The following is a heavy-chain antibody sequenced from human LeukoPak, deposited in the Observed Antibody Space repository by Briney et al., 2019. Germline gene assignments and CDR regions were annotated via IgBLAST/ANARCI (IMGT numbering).Heavy chain of an antibody. CDR1: GFTFTKHW. J-gene: IGHJ4*02. CDR2: IKQDGSEK. D-gene: IGHD3-10*01. Sequence: GGSVRLSCAASGFTFTKHWMSWVRQAPGKGLEWVANIKQDGSEKYYVDSAKGRFTISRDNAKNSLNLQMNSLRAEDTAVYYCVRNGGSLDYWGEGTLVTVSS. CDR3: VRNGGSLDY. V-gene: IGHV3-7*01.